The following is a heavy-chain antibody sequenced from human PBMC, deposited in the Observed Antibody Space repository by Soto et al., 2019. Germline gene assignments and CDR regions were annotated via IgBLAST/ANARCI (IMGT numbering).Heavy chain of an antibody. CDR2: IYYSGST. CDR1: GGSISSSSYY. J-gene: IGHJ6*03. D-gene: IGHD6-6*01. CDR3: ARPRSSSDYYYMDV. Sequence: SETLSLTCTVSGGSISSSSYYWGWIRQPPGKGLEWIGSIYYSGSTYYNPSLKSRVTISVDTSKNQFSLKLSSVTAADTAVYYCARPRSSSDYYYMDVWGKGTTVTVSS. V-gene: IGHV4-39*01.